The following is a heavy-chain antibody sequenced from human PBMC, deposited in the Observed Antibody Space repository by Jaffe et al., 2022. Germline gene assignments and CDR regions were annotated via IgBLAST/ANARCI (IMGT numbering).Heavy chain of an antibody. CDR3: AKGSDIVAREYYYYMDV. V-gene: IGHV3-43D*04. Sequence: EVQLVESGGVVVQPGGSLRLSCAASGFTFDDYAMHWVRQAPGKGLEWVSLISWDGGSTYYADSVKGRFTISRDNSKNSLYLQMNSLRAEDTALYYCAKGSDIVAREYYYYMDVWGKGTTVTVSS. CDR2: ISWDGGST. CDR1: GFTFDDYA. J-gene: IGHJ6*03. D-gene: IGHD5-12*01.